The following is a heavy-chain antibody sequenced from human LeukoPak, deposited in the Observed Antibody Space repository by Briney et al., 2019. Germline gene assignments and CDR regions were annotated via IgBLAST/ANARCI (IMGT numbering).Heavy chain of an antibody. CDR3: ARDYERDGYNWLYGLGSFDY. Sequence: GGSLRLSRAASGFTFSSYSMNWVRQAPGKGLEWVSSISSSSSYIYYADSVKGRFTISRDNAKNSLYLQMNSLRAEDTAVYYCARDYERDGYNWLYGLGSFDYWGQGTLVTVSS. D-gene: IGHD5-24*01. J-gene: IGHJ4*02. CDR2: ISSSSSYI. CDR1: GFTFSSYS. V-gene: IGHV3-21*01.